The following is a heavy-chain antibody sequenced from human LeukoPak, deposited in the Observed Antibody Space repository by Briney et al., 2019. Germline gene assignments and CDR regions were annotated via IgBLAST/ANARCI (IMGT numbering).Heavy chain of an antibody. J-gene: IGHJ3*02. Sequence: ASVKVSCKASGYTFTSYYMHWVRQAPGQGLEWMGIIGPSGGSASYAQKFQDRVTMTRDTSSSRGCMERSSVRSEDTAVYYCARGPSRSPRDAFYIWGQGTMVTVSS. V-gene: IGHV1-46*01. CDR2: IGPSGGSA. CDR1: GYTFTSYY. CDR3: ARGPSRSPRDAFYI.